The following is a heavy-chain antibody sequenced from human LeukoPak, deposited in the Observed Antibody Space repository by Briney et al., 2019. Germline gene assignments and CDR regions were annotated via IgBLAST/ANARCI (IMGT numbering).Heavy chain of an antibody. V-gene: IGHV5-51*01. CDR2: IYPGDFDT. CDR3: ARGGTAGTPRDFDI. J-gene: IGHJ3*02. D-gene: IGHD1-1*01. Sequence: GESLKISCKGSGYSFTSYWIAWVRQMPGEGLEWMGIIYPGDFDTRYSPSFQGQVTIAADKSITPAFLQWSSLKAAGPAIYYCARGGTAGTPRDFDIWGQGTMVTVSS. CDR1: GYSFTSYW.